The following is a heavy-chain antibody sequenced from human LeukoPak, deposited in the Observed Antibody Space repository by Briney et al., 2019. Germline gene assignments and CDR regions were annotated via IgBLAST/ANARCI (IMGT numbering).Heavy chain of an antibody. V-gene: IGHV3-53*01. CDR3: ARGSEAATIFY. CDR2: IFSGGST. D-gene: IGHD3-3*01. J-gene: IGHJ4*02. CDR1: GFTVSSNY. Sequence: PGGSLRLSCAASGFTVSSNYMNRVRQAPGKGLEWVSVIFSGGSTYYADSVKGRFTISRDNSRNTLYLQMNSLRAEDTAVYYCARGSEAATIFYWGQGTLVTVSS.